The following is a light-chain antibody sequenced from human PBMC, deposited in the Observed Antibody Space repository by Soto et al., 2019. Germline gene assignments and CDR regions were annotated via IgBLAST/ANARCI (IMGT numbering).Light chain of an antibody. J-gene: IGKJ2*01. CDR3: QQYYSYPHT. V-gene: IGKV1-8*01. Sequence: AIRMTQSPSSLSASTGDRVTITCRASQGISSYLAWYQQKPGKAPKLLIYAASTLQSGVPSRFSGSGSGTHFTLTISCLQSEDFATYYCQQYYSYPHTFGQGTKLEIK. CDR1: QGISSY. CDR2: AAS.